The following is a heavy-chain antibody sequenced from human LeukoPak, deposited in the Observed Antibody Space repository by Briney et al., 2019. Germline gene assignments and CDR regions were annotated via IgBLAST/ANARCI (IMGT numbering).Heavy chain of an antibody. CDR3: ASSIYDILTGYYPHYYYYYGMDA. V-gene: IGHV1-69*13. Sequence: ASVKVSCKASGGTFSSYAISWVRQAPGQGLEWMGGIIPIFGTANYAQKFQGRVTITADESTSTAYMELSSLRSEDTAVYYCASSIYDILTGYYPHYYYYYGMDAWGKGTTVTVSS. CDR1: GGTFSSYA. J-gene: IGHJ6*04. D-gene: IGHD3-9*01. CDR2: IIPIFGTA.